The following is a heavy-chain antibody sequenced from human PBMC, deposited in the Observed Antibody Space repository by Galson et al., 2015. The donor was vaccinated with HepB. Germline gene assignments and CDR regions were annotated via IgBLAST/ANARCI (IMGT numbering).Heavy chain of an antibody. Sequence: SVKVSCKAYGYIFTRYGMNWVRQAPGQGLEYMGWINTDTGNPTYAQDFAGRCVFSLDTSVSTAYLQISSLQAEDTAVYYCARHRAPYHFDYWGQGTLVTVSS. CDR2: INTDTGNP. CDR3: ARHRAPYHFDY. V-gene: IGHV7-4-1*02. CDR1: GYIFTRYG. J-gene: IGHJ4*02. D-gene: IGHD3-10*01.